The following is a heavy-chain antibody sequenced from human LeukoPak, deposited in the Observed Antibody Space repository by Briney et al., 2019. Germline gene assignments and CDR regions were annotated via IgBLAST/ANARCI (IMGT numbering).Heavy chain of an antibody. Sequence: ASVKVSCKASGYTFTSYYMHWVRQAPGQGLEWMGIINPSGGSTSYAQKFQGRVTMTRNTSISTAYMELSSLRSEDTAVYYCARGSAYYYMDVWGKGTTVTISS. V-gene: IGHV1-46*01. CDR3: ARGSAYYYMDV. CDR2: INPSGGST. J-gene: IGHJ6*03. D-gene: IGHD6-19*01. CDR1: GYTFTSYY.